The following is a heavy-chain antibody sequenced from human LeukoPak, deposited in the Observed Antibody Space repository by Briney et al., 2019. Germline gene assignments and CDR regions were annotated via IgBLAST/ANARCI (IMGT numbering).Heavy chain of an antibody. CDR3: AKQNWGSVGFDY. D-gene: IGHD7-27*01. Sequence: GESLRLSCAASGFTFSSYAMSWVRQAPGKGLEWVSAISGSGGSTYYADSVKGRFTISRDNSKNTLYLQMNSLRAEDTAVYYCAKQNWGSVGFDYWGQGTLVTVSS. CDR1: GFTFSSYA. V-gene: IGHV3-23*01. CDR2: ISGSGGST. J-gene: IGHJ4*02.